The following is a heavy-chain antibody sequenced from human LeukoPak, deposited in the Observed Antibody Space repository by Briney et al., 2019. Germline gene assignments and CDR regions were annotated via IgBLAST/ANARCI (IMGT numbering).Heavy chain of an antibody. CDR3: VTGSSERDYYESGTYYLGDS. CDR2: FDSEDGKT. J-gene: IGHJ4*02. CDR1: GAILIELS. V-gene: IGHV1-24*01. D-gene: IGHD3-10*01. Sequence: ASVKVSCKVSGAILIELSIHWVRQSPGKGLEWMGGFDSEDGKTKAAQSFLDRVSLTEDTSLAAAYMELRSLTSEDTAVYYCVTGSSERDYYESGTYYLGDSWGQGTVVTVSS.